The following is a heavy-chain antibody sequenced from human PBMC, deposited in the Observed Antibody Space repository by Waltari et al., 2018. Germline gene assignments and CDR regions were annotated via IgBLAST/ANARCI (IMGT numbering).Heavy chain of an antibody. CDR1: GFTCREYW. CDR3: ARDGDRNYDY. Sequence: EVQLVESGGGLVQPGGYLRLSCSTSGFTCREYWMTWVRQAPGKGLEWVGNIKTDGREEYYTDSVKGRFIISRDNAKNSLFLQMDSLRVEDTAVYYCARDGDRNYDYWGQGTLVTVSS. J-gene: IGHJ4*02. D-gene: IGHD1-7*01. V-gene: IGHV3-7*01. CDR2: IKTDGREE.